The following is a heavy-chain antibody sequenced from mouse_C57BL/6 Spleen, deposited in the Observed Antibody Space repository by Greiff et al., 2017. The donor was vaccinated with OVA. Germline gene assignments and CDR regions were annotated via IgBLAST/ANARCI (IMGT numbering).Heavy chain of an antibody. CDR1: GYTFTDYN. CDR3: ARGFTTVVGDYFDY. CDR2: INPNNGGT. V-gene: IGHV1-22*01. Sequence: EVQLQESGPELVKPGASVKMSCKASGYTFTDYNMHWVKQSHGKSLEWIGYINPNNGGTSYNQKFKGKATLTVNKSSSTAYMELRSLTSEDSAVYYCARGFTTVVGDYFDYWGQGTTLTVSS. J-gene: IGHJ2*01. D-gene: IGHD1-1*01.